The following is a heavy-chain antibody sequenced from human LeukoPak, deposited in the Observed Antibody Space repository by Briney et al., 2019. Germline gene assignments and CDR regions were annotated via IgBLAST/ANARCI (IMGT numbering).Heavy chain of an antibody. CDR2: IYYSGST. Sequence: WIRQPPGKGLEWIGSIYYSGSTYYNPSLKSRVTISVDTSKNQFSLKLSSVTAADTAVYYCATLGGYCSSTSCYSRYYYYYMDVWGKGTTVTVSS. D-gene: IGHD2-2*01. CDR3: ATLGGYCSSTSCYSRYYYYYMDV. V-gene: IGHV4-39*01. J-gene: IGHJ6*03.